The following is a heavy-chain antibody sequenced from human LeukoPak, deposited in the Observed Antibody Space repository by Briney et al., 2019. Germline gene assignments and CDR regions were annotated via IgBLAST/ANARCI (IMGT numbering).Heavy chain of an antibody. Sequence: GASVKVSCKASGYTFTSYGISWVRQAPGQGLEWMGWTSAYNGNTNYAQKFQGRVTMTRDTSISTAYMELSRLRSDDTAVYYCARTVVAATPFDYWGQGTLVTVSS. J-gene: IGHJ4*02. CDR1: GYTFTSYG. V-gene: IGHV1-18*01. CDR2: TSAYNGNT. D-gene: IGHD2-15*01. CDR3: ARTVVAATPFDY.